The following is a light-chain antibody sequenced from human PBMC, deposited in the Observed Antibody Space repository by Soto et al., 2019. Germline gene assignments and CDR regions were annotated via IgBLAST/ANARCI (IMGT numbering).Light chain of an antibody. J-gene: IGKJ4*01. CDR2: GAS. Sequence: EIVLTQSPGTLSLSPGVRATLSCRASRGVGSNFLAWYQQKNGQAPRLLIYGASSRATGITDSFRGSGSGTDITLNISRLEPSDSSVYYCKQYGSSPPLTFGGGNKVEIK. CDR3: KQYGSSPPLT. CDR1: RGVGSNF. V-gene: IGKV3-20*01.